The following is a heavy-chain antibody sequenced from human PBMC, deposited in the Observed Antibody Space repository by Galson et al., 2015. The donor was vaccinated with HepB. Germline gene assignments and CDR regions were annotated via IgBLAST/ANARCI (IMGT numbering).Heavy chain of an antibody. V-gene: IGHV3-48*02. J-gene: IGHJ3*02. CDR1: GFTFSSYS. CDR2: TSRSNSTI. CDR3: ARGPQRSGWYDAFDI. Sequence: SLRLSCAATGFTFSSYSMNWVRQAPGKGLEWVSYTSRSNSTIYYADSVKGRFTISRDNAKNSLYLQMNSLRDEDTAVYYCARGPQRSGWYDAFDIWGQGTMVTVSS. D-gene: IGHD6-19*01.